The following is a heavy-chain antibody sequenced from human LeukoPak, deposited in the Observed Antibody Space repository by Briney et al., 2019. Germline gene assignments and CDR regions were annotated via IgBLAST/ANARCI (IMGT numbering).Heavy chain of an antibody. D-gene: IGHD6-19*01. J-gene: IGHJ4*02. V-gene: IGHV1-2*06. CDR3: ARVRECSSGWRFDH. Sequence: ASVKVSCKASGYTFTGYYMHWVRQAPGQGLEWMGRINPNSGGTNYAQKFQGRVTMTRDTSISTAYMELSRLRSDDTAVYYCARVRECSSGWRFDHWGQGTLVTVSS. CDR1: GYTFTGYY. CDR2: INPNSGGT.